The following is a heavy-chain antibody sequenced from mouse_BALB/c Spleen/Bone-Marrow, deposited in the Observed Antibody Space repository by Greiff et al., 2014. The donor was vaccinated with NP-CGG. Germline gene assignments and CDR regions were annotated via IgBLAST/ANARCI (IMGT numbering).Heavy chain of an antibody. CDR2: IDPSDSET. Sequence: QVQLQQSGPQLVRPGASVKISCKASGYSFTSYWMHWVKQRPGQGLEWIGMIDPSDSETRLNQKFKDKATLTVDKSSSTAYMQLSSPTSEDSAVNYCAREGDYYGSSAYWGQGTLVTVSA. CDR1: GYSFTSYW. V-gene: IGHV1S126*01. CDR3: AREGDYYGSSAY. D-gene: IGHD1-1*01. J-gene: IGHJ3*01.